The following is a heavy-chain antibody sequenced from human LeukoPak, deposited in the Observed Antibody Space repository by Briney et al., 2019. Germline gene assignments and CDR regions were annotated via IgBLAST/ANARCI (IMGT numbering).Heavy chain of an antibody. J-gene: IGHJ4*02. D-gene: IGHD3-22*01. CDR3: ARGHVSYYYDSSGYLEY. CDR1: GGSFSGYY. Sequence: SETLSLTXAVYGGSFSGYYWSWIRQPPGKGLEWIGEINHSGSTNYNPSLKSRVTISVDTSKNQFSLKLSSVTAADTAVYYCARGHVSYYYDSSGYLEYWGQGTLVTVSS. CDR2: INHSGST. V-gene: IGHV4-34*01.